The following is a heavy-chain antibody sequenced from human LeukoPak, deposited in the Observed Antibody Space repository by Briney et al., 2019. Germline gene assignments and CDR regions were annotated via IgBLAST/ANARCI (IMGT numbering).Heavy chain of an antibody. Sequence: PGGSLRLSCAASGFTFTTYGMSWVRQAPGEGLEWVSAISGSGGSTYYADSVKGRFTISRDNSKNTLYLQMNSLRAEDTAVYYCAKLDRVRFWSGYRNAFDIWGQGTMVTVSS. CDR1: GFTFTTYG. CDR3: AKLDRVRFWSGYRNAFDI. D-gene: IGHD3-3*01. CDR2: ISGSGGST. V-gene: IGHV3-23*01. J-gene: IGHJ3*02.